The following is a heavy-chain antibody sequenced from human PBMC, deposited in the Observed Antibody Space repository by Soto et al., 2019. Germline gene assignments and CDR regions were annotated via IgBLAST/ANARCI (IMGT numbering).Heavy chain of an antibody. V-gene: IGHV3-74*03. Sequence: EVQLVESGGGLVQPGGSLRLSCAASGFTFGDYWMHWVRRVPGTGLVWVALIRDDGSNTQYADSVKGRFTISRDNAQNTLYLEMNSLTAEDTAVYYCARDHVISRGRYRFDFWGQGALVTVSS. J-gene: IGHJ4*02. CDR2: IRDDGSNT. CDR1: GFTFGDYW. CDR3: ARDHVISRGRYRFDF. D-gene: IGHD3-16*02.